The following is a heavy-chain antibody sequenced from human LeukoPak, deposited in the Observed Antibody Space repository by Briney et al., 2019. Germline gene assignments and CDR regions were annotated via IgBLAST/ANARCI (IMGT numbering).Heavy chain of an antibody. Sequence: PGGSLRLSCAASGFTFSSYWMSWVRQAPGKGLEWVANIKQDGSEKYYVDSVKGRFTISRDNAKNSLYLQMNSLRAEDTAVYYCARDNFDSSSWWDYYYYYYMDVWGKGTTVTISS. CDR1: GFTFSSYW. V-gene: IGHV3-7*01. J-gene: IGHJ6*03. CDR3: ARDNFDSSSWWDYYYYYYMDV. CDR2: IKQDGSEK. D-gene: IGHD6-13*01.